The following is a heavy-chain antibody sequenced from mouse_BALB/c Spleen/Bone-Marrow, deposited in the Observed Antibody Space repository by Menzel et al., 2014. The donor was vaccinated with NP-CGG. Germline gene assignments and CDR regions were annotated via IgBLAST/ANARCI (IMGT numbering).Heavy chain of an antibody. Sequence: EVQGVESGAELVKPGASVKLSCTASGFNIKDTYMHWVKQRPEQGLEWIGRIDPANGNTKYDPKFQGRATVTADTSSSTAYLQLSSLTSEDTAVYYCARYYYRTMDYWGQGTSVTVSS. CDR3: ARYYYRTMDY. D-gene: IGHD1-1*01. J-gene: IGHJ4*01. V-gene: IGHV14-3*02. CDR1: GFNIKDTY. CDR2: IDPANGNT.